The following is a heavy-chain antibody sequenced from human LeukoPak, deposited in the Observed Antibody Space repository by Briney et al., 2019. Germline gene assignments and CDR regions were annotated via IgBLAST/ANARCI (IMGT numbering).Heavy chain of an antibody. CDR2: ISSSSSYI. CDR1: GYSISSGYY. CDR3: ARDGYYDILTGTDF. D-gene: IGHD3-9*01. J-gene: IGHJ4*02. V-gene: IGHV3-21*04. Sequence: ETLSLTCTVSGYSISSGYYWGWIRQAPGKGLEWVSSISSSSSYIYYADSVKGRFTISRDNAKNSLYLQMNSLRAEDTAVYYCARDGYYDILTGTDFWGQGTLVTVSS.